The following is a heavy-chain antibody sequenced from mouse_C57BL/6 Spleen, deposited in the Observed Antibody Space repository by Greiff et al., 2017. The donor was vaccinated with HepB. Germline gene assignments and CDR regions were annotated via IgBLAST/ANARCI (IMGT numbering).Heavy chain of an antibody. V-gene: IGHV1-55*01. J-gene: IGHJ2*01. D-gene: IGHD1-1*01. CDR1: GYTFTSYW. CDR2: IYPGIGST. Sequence: QVQLQQPGAELVKPGASVKMSCKASGYTFTSYWITWVKQRPGQGLEWIGDIYPGIGSTNYNEKFKSKATLTVDTSSSTAYMQLSSLTSEDSAVYYCARAAITTVVATDYWGQGTTLTVSS. CDR3: ARAAITTVVATDY.